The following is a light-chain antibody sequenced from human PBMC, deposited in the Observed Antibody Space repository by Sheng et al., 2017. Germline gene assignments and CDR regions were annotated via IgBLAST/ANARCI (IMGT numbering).Light chain of an antibody. CDR1: QSVSSY. J-gene: IGKJ2*01. CDR2: DAS. CDR3: QQYGRSTGT. Sequence: EIVLTQSPATLSLSPGERATLSCRASQSVSSYLAWYQQKPGQAPRLLIYDASNRATGIPARFSGSGSGTDFTLTISRLEPEDFAVYYCQQYGRSTGTFGQGTKLEIK. V-gene: IGKV3-11*01.